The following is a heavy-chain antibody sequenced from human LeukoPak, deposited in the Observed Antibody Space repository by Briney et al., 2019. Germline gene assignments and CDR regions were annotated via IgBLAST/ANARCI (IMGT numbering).Heavy chain of an antibody. Sequence: SGGSLRLSCAVSGVTFSSDGMSWGCQGPGPGLEWVGNIKEDGVEIYNVDPVKGRFPISRDNPKNSLYLQLTRLRAEDTAVHYCVRGRYCNSLSCDYFHYWGQRPLVTVSS. D-gene: IGHD2-2*01. V-gene: IGHV3-7*01. J-gene: IGHJ4*02. CDR1: GVTFSSDG. CDR2: IKEDGVEI. CDR3: VRGRYCNSLSCDYFHY.